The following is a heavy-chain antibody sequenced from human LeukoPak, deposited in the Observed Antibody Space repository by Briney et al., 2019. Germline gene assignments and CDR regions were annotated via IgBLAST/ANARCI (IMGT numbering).Heavy chain of an antibody. Sequence: PGGSLRLSCAASGFTFDDYAMHWVRQAPGKGLEWVSGISWNSGSIGYADSVKGRFTISRDNAKNSLYLQMNSLRAEDTALYYCAKDVIVRLGDAFDIWGQGTMVTVS. J-gene: IGHJ3*02. CDR2: ISWNSGSI. CDR1: GFTFDDYA. CDR3: AKDVIVRLGDAFDI. D-gene: IGHD2-15*01. V-gene: IGHV3-9*01.